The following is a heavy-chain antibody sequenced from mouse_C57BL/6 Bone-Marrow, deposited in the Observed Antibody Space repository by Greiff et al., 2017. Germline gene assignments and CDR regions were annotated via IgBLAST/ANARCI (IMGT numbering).Heavy chain of an antibody. D-gene: IGHD1-1*01. Sequence: QVQLQQSGAELARPGASVKLSCKASGYTFTSYGISWVKQRTGQGLEWIGEIYPRSGNTYYNEKFKGKATLTADKSSSTAYMELRSLTSEDSAVYFCARFTTVVATGYYFDYWGKGTTLTVSS. J-gene: IGHJ2*01. CDR2: IYPRSGNT. V-gene: IGHV1-81*01. CDR1: GYTFTSYG. CDR3: ARFTTVVATGYYFDY.